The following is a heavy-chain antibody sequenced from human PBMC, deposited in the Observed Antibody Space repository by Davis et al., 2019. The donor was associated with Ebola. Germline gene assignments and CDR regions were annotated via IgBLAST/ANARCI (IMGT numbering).Heavy chain of an antibody. CDR1: GFTFTNSG. V-gene: IGHV3-30*18. CDR3: AKKDYYDNSGYYYGHIDY. Sequence: GESLKISCAASGFTFTNSGMHWVRQAPGKGLEWVAVISYGGNPHYGDSVKGRFTISRDNSKSTVYLQMNSLGSEDTAVYYCAKKDYYDNSGYYYGHIDYWGQGTLVTVSS. CDR2: ISYGGNP. J-gene: IGHJ4*02. D-gene: IGHD3-22*01.